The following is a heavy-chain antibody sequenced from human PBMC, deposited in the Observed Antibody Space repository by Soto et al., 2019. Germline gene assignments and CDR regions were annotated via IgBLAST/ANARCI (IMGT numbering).Heavy chain of an antibody. D-gene: IGHD1-20*01. J-gene: IGHJ6*03. CDR3: ARAFKSGIYYYYYMDV. Sequence: QVQLQESGPGLVKPSQTLSFTCTVSGGSISSGGYYWSWIRQHPGKGLEWIGYIYYSGSTYYNPSLKSRVTISVDTSKNQFSLKLSSVTAVDTAVYYCARAFKSGIYYYYYMDVWGKGTKVTV. CDR1: GGSISSGGYY. CDR2: IYYSGST. V-gene: IGHV4-31*03.